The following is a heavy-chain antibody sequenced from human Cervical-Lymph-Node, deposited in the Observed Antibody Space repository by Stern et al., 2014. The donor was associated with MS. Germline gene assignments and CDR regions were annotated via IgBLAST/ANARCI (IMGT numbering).Heavy chain of an antibody. J-gene: IGHJ3*02. V-gene: IGHV3-74*01. CDR2: VRSDGSST. CDR3: ARGVMVAATYAFDI. CDR1: GFTFSTYW. Sequence: EVQLVEYGGGLVQPGGSLRLSGATSGFTFSTYWMHWVRQAPGKGLVWVARVRSDGSSTTYADSVKGRFTISRDNAKNTLYLQMNSLRAEDTAVYYCARGVMVAATYAFDIWGQGTMVTVSS. D-gene: IGHD2-15*01.